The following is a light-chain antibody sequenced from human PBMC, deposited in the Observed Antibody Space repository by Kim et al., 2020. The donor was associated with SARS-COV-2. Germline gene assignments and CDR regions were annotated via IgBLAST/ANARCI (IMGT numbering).Light chain of an antibody. CDR1: SLISHY. J-gene: IGLJ3*02. CDR2: GKN. V-gene: IGLV3-19*01. CDR3: HSRGSSGDHMV. Sequence: SSELTQDPAVSVALGQTVRITCQGNSLISHYASWYQQKPGGAPVLVLYGKNDRPSGIPDRFSGSKSGDTASLTISGAQAEDEADYYCHSRGSSGDHMVFGGGTQLTVL.